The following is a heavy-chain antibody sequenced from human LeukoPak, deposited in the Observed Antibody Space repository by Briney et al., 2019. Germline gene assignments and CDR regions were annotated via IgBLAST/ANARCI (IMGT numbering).Heavy chain of an antibody. V-gene: IGHV3-30*18. J-gene: IGHJ5*02. D-gene: IGHD1-26*01. CDR1: GFTFSDYY. Sequence: GGSLRLSCAASGFTFSDYYMSWIRQAPGKGLEWVAVISYDGSNKYYADSVKGRFTISRDNSKNTLYLQMNSLRAEDTAVYYCAKQRVGATLSWFDPWGQGTLVTVSS. CDR3: AKQRVGATLSWFDP. CDR2: ISYDGSNK.